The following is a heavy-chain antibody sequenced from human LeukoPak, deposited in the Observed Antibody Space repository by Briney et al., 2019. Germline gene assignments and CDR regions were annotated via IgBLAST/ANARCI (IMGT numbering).Heavy chain of an antibody. Sequence: SETLSLTCTVSGGXFSGFYCSWIRHPPGKRLEWIGYIYHTGTTNYSPSLKSRVTISVDTSKSQCSLKLNSVTAADTAVYHCARHESYLNWFDPWGQGTLVTVSS. CDR2: IYHTGTT. J-gene: IGHJ5*02. CDR1: GGXFSGFY. CDR3: ARHESYLNWFDP. V-gene: IGHV4-59*08.